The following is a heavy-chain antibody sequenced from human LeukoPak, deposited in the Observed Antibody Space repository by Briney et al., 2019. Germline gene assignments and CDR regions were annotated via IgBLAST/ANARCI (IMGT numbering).Heavy chain of an antibody. CDR1: GGSIGGYY. Sequence: PSETLSLTCTVSGGSIGGYYWSWIRQPPGKGLEWIGYIYYSGSTSYSPSLKSRVTISVDTSKNQFSLKLSSVTDADTAVYYCARSDYGANSFDYWGQGTLVTVSS. J-gene: IGHJ4*02. CDR3: ARSDYGANSFDY. D-gene: IGHD4/OR15-4a*01. V-gene: IGHV4-59*01. CDR2: IYYSGST.